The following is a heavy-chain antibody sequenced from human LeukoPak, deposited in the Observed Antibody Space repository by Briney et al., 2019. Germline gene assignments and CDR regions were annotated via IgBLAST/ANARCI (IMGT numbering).Heavy chain of an antibody. D-gene: IGHD2-2*01. J-gene: IGHJ3*02. CDR1: GFTFSSYA. V-gene: IGHV3-64*01. Sequence: HPGGSLRLSCAASGFTFSSYAMSWVRQAPGKGLEWVSAISGSGGSTYYANSVKGRFTISRDNSKNTLYLQMGSLRAEDMAVYYCARASHICSSTRSCSNLNAFDIWGQGTMVTVSS. CDR3: ARASHICSSTRSCSNLNAFDI. CDR2: ISGSGGST.